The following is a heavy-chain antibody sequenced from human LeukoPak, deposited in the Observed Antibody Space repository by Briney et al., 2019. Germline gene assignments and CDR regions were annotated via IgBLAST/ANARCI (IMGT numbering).Heavy chain of an antibody. CDR2: INHSGST. CDR3: ARGPYGASDY. V-gene: IGHV4-34*01. J-gene: IGHJ4*02. CDR1: GGSFSGYY. Sequence: PPETLSLTCAVYGGSFSGYYWSWIRQPPGKGLEWIGEINHSGSTNYNPSLKSRVTISVDTSKNRFSLKLSSVTAADTAVYYCARGPYGASDYWGQGTLVTVSS. D-gene: IGHD4-17*01.